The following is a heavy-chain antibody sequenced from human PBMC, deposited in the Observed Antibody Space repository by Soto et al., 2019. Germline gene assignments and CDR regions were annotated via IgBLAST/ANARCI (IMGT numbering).Heavy chain of an antibody. CDR2: ISWNSGSI. CDR3: AKDISSQVHGGMDV. CDR1: GFTFEDYA. Sequence: EVQLVESGGGLVQPGRSLRLSCAASGFTFEDYAMHWVRQGPGKGLEWVAGISWNSGSIGYADSVEGRFTIARDNAKNSLSLQMNSLRIEDTALYHCAKDISSQVHGGMDVWGQGTTVTVSS. V-gene: IGHV3-9*01. J-gene: IGHJ6*02.